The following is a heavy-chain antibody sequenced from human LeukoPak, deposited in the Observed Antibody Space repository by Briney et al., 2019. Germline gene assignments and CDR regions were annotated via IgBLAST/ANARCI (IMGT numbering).Heavy chain of an antibody. CDR3: ARSQWLPDDAFDI. D-gene: IGHD3-22*01. CDR1: GFTFSSYS. V-gene: IGHV3-7*01. J-gene: IGHJ3*02. Sequence: GGSLRLSCAASGFTFSSYSMNWVRQAPGKGLEWVANIKQDGSEKYYVDSVKGRFTISRDNAKNSLYLQMNSLRAEDTAVYYCARSQWLPDDAFDIWGQGTMVTVSS. CDR2: IKQDGSEK.